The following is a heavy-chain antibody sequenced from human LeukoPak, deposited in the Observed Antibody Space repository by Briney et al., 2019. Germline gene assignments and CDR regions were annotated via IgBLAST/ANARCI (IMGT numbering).Heavy chain of an antibody. D-gene: IGHD3-3*01. Sequence: GESLKISCQGSGYSFTRYWITWVRQMSGKGLEWMGRIDPDDSYINYSPSFQGHVTISVDKSINTAYLQWSSLKASDTAMYYCARPLHDFWSGSLDYWGQGTLVTVSS. CDR2: IDPDDSYI. CDR3: ARPLHDFWSGSLDY. CDR1: GYSFTRYW. V-gene: IGHV5-10-1*01. J-gene: IGHJ4*02.